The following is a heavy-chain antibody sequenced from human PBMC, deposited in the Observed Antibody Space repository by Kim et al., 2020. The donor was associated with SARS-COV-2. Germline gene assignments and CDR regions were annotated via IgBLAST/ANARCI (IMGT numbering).Heavy chain of an antibody. V-gene: IGHV6-1*01. CDR3: ARQPVFYDYAMDV. J-gene: IGHJ6*02. Sequence: DYPVSVKSRITLIPDPSNNQVSLQLNSVTPEDTAVYYCARQPVFYDYAMDVWGQGTTVTVSS. D-gene: IGHD2-2*01.